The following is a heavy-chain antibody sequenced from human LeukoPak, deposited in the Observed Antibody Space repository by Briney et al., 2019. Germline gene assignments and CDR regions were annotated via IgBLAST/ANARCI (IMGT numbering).Heavy chain of an antibody. Sequence: GGSLRLSCAASGFTFSSYSMNWVRQAPGKGLEWVSSISSSSSYIYYADSVKGRFTISRDNAKNSLYPQMNSLRAEDTAVYYCANGNRCTSPNCLGYYYFYMDVWGEGTTVTVS. CDR3: ANGNRCTSPNCLGYYYFYMDV. CDR2: ISSSSSYI. V-gene: IGHV3-21*04. J-gene: IGHJ6*03. CDR1: GFTFSSYS. D-gene: IGHD2-8*01.